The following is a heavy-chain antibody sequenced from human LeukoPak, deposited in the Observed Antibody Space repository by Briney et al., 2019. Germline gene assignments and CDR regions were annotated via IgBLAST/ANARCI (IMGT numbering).Heavy chain of an antibody. Sequence: KPSETLPLTCAVSGYSISSGYYWGWIRQPPGKGLEGIGSIYHSGSTYYNPSLKSRVTISVDTSKNQFSLQRSSVTAADTAEYYCAGRYCSSTSCYRRLDDAFDIWGQGTMVTVSS. V-gene: IGHV4-38-2*01. CDR2: IYHSGST. J-gene: IGHJ3*02. D-gene: IGHD2-2*02. CDR1: GYSISSGYY. CDR3: AGRYCSSTSCYRRLDDAFDI.